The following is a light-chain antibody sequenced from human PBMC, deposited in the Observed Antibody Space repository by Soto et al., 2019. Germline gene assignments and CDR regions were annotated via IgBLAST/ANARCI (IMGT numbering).Light chain of an antibody. J-gene: IGLJ3*02. CDR3: ATWDDDLSGWV. CDR2: RNN. Sequence: QSVLTQPPSASGTPGQRVTISCSGSSSNIGSNYVCWYQHFPGTAPKLLIYRNNQRPSGVPDRFSASKSGTSASLAISGLRSEDEADYYCATWDDDLSGWVFGGGTKLTVL. CDR1: SSNIGSNY. V-gene: IGLV1-47*01.